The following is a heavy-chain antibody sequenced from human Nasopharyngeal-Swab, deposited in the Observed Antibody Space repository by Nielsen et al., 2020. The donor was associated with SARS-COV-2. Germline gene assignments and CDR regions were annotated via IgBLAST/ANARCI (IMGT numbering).Heavy chain of an antibody. CDR2: MYYSGST. CDR1: GGSISSYY. V-gene: IGHV4-59*01. J-gene: IGHJ6*02. CDR3: ARRYFDSLYGMDV. Sequence: LETLSLTCTVSGGSISSYYWSWIRQPPGKGLEWIGYMYYSGSTKYNPSLKSRVTISVDRSKNQFSLRLSSVTAADTAVYYCARRYFDSLYGMDVWGQGTTVTVSS. D-gene: IGHD3-9*01.